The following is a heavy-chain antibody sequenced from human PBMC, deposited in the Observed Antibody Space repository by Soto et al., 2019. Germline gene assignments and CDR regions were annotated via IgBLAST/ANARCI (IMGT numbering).Heavy chain of an antibody. J-gene: IGHJ5*02. CDR2: ISASGGRT. CDR1: GFTFSSYA. CDR3: AKSGPYCSDNSCYYS. Sequence: GSLRLSCAASGFTFSSYAMTWVRQAPGKGLEWLSDISASGGRTNYADSVKGRFTISRDNFKKTLYLQMNSLRAEDTAMYYCAKSGPYCSDNSCYYSWGQGTLVTVSS. D-gene: IGHD2-15*01. V-gene: IGHV3-23*01.